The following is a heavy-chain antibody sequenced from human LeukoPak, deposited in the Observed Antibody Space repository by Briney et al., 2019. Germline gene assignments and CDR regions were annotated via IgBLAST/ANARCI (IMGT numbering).Heavy chain of an antibody. V-gene: IGHV3-7*01. CDR1: GFTLSSYW. Sequence: PGGSLRLSCAVSGFTLSSYWMTWVRQAPGKGLEWVANIKQDGSEKYYVDSVKGRITISRDNAKNSLYLQMNSLRAEDTAVYYCARDAFSRVSVFGVVSDAFDIWGQGTMVTVSS. CDR3: ARDAFSRVSVFGVVSDAFDI. D-gene: IGHD3-3*01. J-gene: IGHJ3*02. CDR2: IKQDGSEK.